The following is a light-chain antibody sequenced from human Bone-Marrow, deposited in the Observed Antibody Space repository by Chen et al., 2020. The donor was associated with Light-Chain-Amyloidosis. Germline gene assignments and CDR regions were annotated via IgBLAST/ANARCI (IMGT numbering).Light chain of an antibody. J-gene: IGLJ1*01. CDR3: CSYQGCCNPYV. Sequence: QSAPTHPASVSGSPGQAITVHCAGTSSDVGVYNLVSWYQQHPGKALKLMIYEVTKRPSGVSTRFSGSKSGNTASLTISGLQAEDEADYYCCSYQGCCNPYVFGTGTKVTVL. CDR1: SSDVGVYNL. CDR2: EVT. V-gene: IGLV2-23*02.